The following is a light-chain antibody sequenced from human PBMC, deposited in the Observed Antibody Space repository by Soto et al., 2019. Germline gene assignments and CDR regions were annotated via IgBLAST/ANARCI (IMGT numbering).Light chain of an antibody. CDR1: QSVSSN. J-gene: IGKJ4*01. CDR3: QQYNDWPQLT. V-gene: IGKV3-15*01. Sequence: EIVMTQSPATLSVSPGERATLSCRASQSVSSNLAWYQQQPGQAPRLLIHGAYTRATGIPARFSGSGTGTEFTLTISSLQSEDFAVYYCQQYNDWPQLTFGGGTRVEIK. CDR2: GAY.